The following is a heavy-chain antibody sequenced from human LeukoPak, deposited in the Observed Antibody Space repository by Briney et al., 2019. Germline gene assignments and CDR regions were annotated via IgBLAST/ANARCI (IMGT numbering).Heavy chain of an antibody. Sequence: GGSLRLSCAASGFTFSDSAMHWVRQASGKGLEWVGRIRSKANSYATTHAASVQGRFTISRDDSKNTAYLQMNSLKTEDTAVYFCTRFRSSSWNFDYWGQGTLVTVSS. CDR1: GFTFSDSA. J-gene: IGHJ4*02. V-gene: IGHV3-73*01. CDR2: IRSKANSYAT. D-gene: IGHD6-6*01. CDR3: TRFRSSSWNFDY.